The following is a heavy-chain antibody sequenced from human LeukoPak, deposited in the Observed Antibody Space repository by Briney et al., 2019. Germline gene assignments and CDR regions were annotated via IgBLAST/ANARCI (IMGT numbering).Heavy chain of an antibody. J-gene: IGHJ5*02. D-gene: IGHD4-17*01. CDR3: ARDLAYGDPPSGFDP. V-gene: IGHV1-2*02. CDR2: INPNGGGT. CDR1: GYNFIDYY. Sequence: ASVKVSCKTSGYNFIDYYVYWVRQAPGQRLGWMGWINPNGGGTNYAQKFQGRVTMTRDTSITTAYMELSSLRSDDTAVYFCARDLAYGDPPSGFDPWGQGTLVTVSS.